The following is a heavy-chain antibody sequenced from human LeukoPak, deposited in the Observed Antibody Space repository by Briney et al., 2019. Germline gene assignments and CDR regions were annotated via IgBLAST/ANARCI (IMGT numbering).Heavy chain of an antibody. Sequence: ASVKVSCKASGYTFTSYGISWVRQAPGQGLEWMGWISAYNGNTNYAQKFQGRVTISADKSTSTAYMELSSLRSEDTAIYYCARDNYYDSSDYYDYWGQGTLVTVSS. D-gene: IGHD3-22*01. CDR3: ARDNYYDSSDYYDY. CDR1: GYTFTSYG. CDR2: ISAYNGNT. J-gene: IGHJ4*02. V-gene: IGHV1-18*01.